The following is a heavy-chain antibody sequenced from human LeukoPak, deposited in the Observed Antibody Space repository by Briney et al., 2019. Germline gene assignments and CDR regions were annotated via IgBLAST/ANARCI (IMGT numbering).Heavy chain of an antibody. J-gene: IGHJ4*01. CDR3: ARDKSGDTIAATDTYFDY. V-gene: IGHV3-66*01. CDR1: GITFSSFG. Sequence: GGSLRLSCVVSGITFSSFGMHWVGQAPGKGLEWVSVVYTGGITNYADSVKDRFTISRDTSKNTVYLQMGSLRAEDTAVYYCARDKSGDTIAATDTYFDYWGQEPWSPSPQ. D-gene: IGHD6-13*01. CDR2: VYTGGIT.